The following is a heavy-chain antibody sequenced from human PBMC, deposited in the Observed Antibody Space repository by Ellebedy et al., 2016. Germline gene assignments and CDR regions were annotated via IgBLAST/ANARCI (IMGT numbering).Heavy chain of an antibody. CDR3: ARRRWGGARDY. J-gene: IGHJ4*02. D-gene: IGHD1-26*01. CDR1: GGSFSGYY. V-gene: IGHV4-34*01. Sequence: SETLSLTXAVYGGSFSGYYWSWIRQPPGKGLEWIGEINHSGSTNYNPSLKSRVTISVDTSKNQFSLKLSSVAAADTAVYYCARRRWGGARDYWGQGTLVTVSS. CDR2: INHSGST.